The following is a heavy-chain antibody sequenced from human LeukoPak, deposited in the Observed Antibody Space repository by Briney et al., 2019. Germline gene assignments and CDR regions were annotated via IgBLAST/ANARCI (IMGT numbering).Heavy chain of an antibody. V-gene: IGHV3-13*01. D-gene: IGHD3-3*01. Sequence: GSLRLSCAASGFTFSSYDMHWVRQATGKGLEWVSAIGTAGDTYYPGSVKGRFTISRESAKNSLYLQMNSLRAGDAAVYYCARTNYDFWSGYYDGWGQGTLVAVSS. J-gene: IGHJ4*02. CDR1: GFTFSSYD. CDR2: IGTAGDT. CDR3: ARTNYDFWSGYYDG.